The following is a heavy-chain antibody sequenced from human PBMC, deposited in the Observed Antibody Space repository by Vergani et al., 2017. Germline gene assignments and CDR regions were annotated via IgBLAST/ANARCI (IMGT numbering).Heavy chain of an antibody. CDR3: ARDAGRWEATREH. D-gene: IGHD5-12*01. Sequence: QVQLQESGPGLVKPSETLSLTCTLSGGSISSSSHFWGWLRQTPGKGLEWIGSIYYSGSTYYNPSLKSRVSISVDTSKNQFSLKLSSVTAADSAVYYCARDAGRWEATREHWGQGTLVTVSS. CDR2: IYYSGST. V-gene: IGHV4-39*02. CDR1: GGSISSSSHF. J-gene: IGHJ1*01.